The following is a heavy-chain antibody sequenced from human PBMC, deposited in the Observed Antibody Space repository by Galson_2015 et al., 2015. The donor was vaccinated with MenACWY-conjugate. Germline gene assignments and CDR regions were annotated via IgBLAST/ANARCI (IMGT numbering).Heavy chain of an antibody. CDR1: GYTFTFYD. D-gene: IGHD3-16*01. J-gene: IGHJ4*02. CDR3: ARVTGGRFDL. V-gene: IGHV1-8*01. Sequence: SVKVSCKASGYTFTFYDMSWVRQTTGQGLECFGWMNPNSGNTGYAQKFQGRVTMTRNTSITTAYMELSSLSSEDTAVYFCARVTGGRFDLWGQGTLVTVSS. CDR2: MNPNSGNT.